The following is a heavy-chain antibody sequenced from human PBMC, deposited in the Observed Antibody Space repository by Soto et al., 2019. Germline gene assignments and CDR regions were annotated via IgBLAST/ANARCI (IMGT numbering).Heavy chain of an antibody. CDR3: ARGYDYVWGSYRYSLSDY. V-gene: IGHV1-18*01. Sequence: ASVKVSCKASGYTFTSYGISWVRQAPGQGLEWMGWISAYNGNTNYAQKLQGRVTMTTDTSTSTAYMELRSLRSDDTAVYYCARGYDYVWGSYRYSLSDYWGQGPLVPVSS. CDR1: GYTFTSYG. CDR2: ISAYNGNT. D-gene: IGHD3-16*02. J-gene: IGHJ4*02.